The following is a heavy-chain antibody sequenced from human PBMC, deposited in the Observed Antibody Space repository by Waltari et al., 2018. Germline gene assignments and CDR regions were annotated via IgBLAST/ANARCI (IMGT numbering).Heavy chain of an antibody. CDR3: VGRLTGKVAGIDY. Sequence: QVQLVQSGAEVKKPGSSVKVSCKASGGTFSSYAISWVRRAPGQGLEWMGGISPIFGTAKYAQKVQGRVTITADESTSTAYMELSSLRSEDTAVYYCVGRLTGKVAGIDYWGQGTLVTVSS. D-gene: IGHD3-9*01. V-gene: IGHV1-69*01. CDR1: GGTFSSYA. J-gene: IGHJ4*02. CDR2: ISPIFGTA.